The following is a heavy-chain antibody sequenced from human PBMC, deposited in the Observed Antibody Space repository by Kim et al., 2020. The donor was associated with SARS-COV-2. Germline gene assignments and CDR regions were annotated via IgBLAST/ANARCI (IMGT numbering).Heavy chain of an antibody. J-gene: IGHJ6*02. D-gene: IGHD3-10*01. CDR3: ARDRLPLYGSGSYSLYYYYYGMDV. Sequence: GGSLRLSCAASGFTFSSYSMNWVRQAPGKGLEWVSYISSSSSTIYYADSVKGRFTISRDNAKNSLYLQMNSLRAEDTAVYYCARDRLPLYGSGSYSLYYYYYGMDVWGQGTTVTVS. V-gene: IGHV3-48*04. CDR2: ISSSSSTI. CDR1: GFTFSSYS.